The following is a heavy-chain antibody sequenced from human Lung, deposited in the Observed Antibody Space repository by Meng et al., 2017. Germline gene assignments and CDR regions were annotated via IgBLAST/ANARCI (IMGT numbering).Heavy chain of an antibody. CDR2: INHSGST. Sequence: VQLLQGGLGRLKPSETLALTCVVSGGSISDYYWSWIRQPPGKGLEWIGEINHSGSTNYNPSLESRATISVDTSQNTLSLKLSSVTAADSDVYYCARGTTTRANDFDYWGQGTLVTVSS. V-gene: IGHV4-34*01. J-gene: IGHJ4*02. CDR3: ARGTTTRANDFDY. CDR1: GGSISDYY. D-gene: IGHD4-11*01.